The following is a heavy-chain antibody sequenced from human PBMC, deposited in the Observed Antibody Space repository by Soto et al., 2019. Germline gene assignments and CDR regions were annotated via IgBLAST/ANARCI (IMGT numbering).Heavy chain of an antibody. J-gene: IGHJ4*02. D-gene: IGHD3-16*02. CDR2: ISSSSSYI. CDR1: GFTFSSYS. V-gene: IGHV3-21*01. CDR3: ARESHRGFDY. Sequence: EVQLVESGGGLVKPGGSLRLSCAASGFTFSSYSMNWVRQAPGKGLEWVSSISSSSSYIYYADSVKGRFTISRDNAKNSLYLQMNTLRAEDTAVYYCARESHRGFDYWGQGTLVIVSS.